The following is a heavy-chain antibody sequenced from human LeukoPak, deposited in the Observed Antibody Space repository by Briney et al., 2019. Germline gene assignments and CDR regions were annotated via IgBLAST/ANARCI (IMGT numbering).Heavy chain of an antibody. D-gene: IGHD3-22*01. Sequence: SETLSLTCTVSGGSISGYYWSWIRQPPGKGLECIGYIYYSGSTSYNPSLKSRVTISVDTSRNQFSLKLTSVTAADTAVYYCAKVSDRDSSGYYWGFEYWGQGTLVTVSS. CDR1: GGSISGYY. CDR3: AKVSDRDSSGYYWGFEY. J-gene: IGHJ4*02. CDR2: IYYSGST. V-gene: IGHV4-59*08.